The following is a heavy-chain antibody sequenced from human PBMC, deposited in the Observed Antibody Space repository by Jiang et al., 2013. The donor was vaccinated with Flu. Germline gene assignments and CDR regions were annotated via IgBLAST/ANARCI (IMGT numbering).Heavy chain of an antibody. D-gene: IGHD3-22*01. J-gene: IGHJ6*02. CDR3: ARLPPHIYYYDSSGYSEDYYYYGMDV. CDR1: GGSISSYY. V-gene: IGHV4-59*08. CDR2: IYYSGST. Sequence: PGLVKPSETLSLTCTVSGGSISSYYWSWIRQPPGKGLEWIGYIYYSGSTNYNPSLKSRVTISVDTSKNQFSLKLSSVTAADTAVYYCARLPPHIYYYDSSGYSEDYYYYGMDVWGQGTTVTVSS.